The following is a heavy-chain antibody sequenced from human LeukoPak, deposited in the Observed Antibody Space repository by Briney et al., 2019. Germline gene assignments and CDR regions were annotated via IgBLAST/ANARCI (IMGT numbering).Heavy chain of an antibody. Sequence: SETLSLTCTVSGGSVSSNSYYWSWVRQPPGKGLEWIGFIDYTGSANYNPSLKSRVTISVDTSKNQFSLKLSSVTAADTAVYYCARDYYGSGSYYKPHWYFDLWGRGTLVTVSS. J-gene: IGHJ2*01. CDR3: ARDYYGSGSYYKPHWYFDL. D-gene: IGHD3-10*01. CDR1: GGSVSSNSYY. CDR2: IDYTGSA. V-gene: IGHV4-61*01.